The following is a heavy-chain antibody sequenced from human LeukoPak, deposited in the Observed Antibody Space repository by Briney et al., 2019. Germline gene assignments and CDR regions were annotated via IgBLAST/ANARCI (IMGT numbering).Heavy chain of an antibody. CDR1: GFTFSSYG. Sequence: GRSLRLSCAASGFTFSSYGMHWVRQAPGKGLEWVAVIWYDGSNKYYADSVKGRFTISRDNSKNTLYLQMNSLRAEDTAVYYCAKEGVGVAATLDYYYYMDVWGRGTTVTVSS. V-gene: IGHV3-33*06. J-gene: IGHJ6*03. CDR2: IWYDGSNK. CDR3: AKEGVGVAATLDYYYYMDV. D-gene: IGHD2-15*01.